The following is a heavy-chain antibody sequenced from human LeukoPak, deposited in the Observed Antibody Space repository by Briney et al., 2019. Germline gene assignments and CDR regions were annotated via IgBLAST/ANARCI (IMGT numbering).Heavy chain of an antibody. Sequence: GRSLRLSCAASGFTFSNYAMHWVRQAPGKGLEWVAIISYDGTKQFYADSVKGRFTISRDDSRNTLYPQMNSLRPEDTAVYYCTRDANDFSPRYYFDYWGQGTLVTVSS. CDR2: ISYDGTKQ. V-gene: IGHV3-30*04. CDR3: TRDANDFSPRYYFDY. D-gene: IGHD3-3*01. J-gene: IGHJ4*02. CDR1: GFTFSNYA.